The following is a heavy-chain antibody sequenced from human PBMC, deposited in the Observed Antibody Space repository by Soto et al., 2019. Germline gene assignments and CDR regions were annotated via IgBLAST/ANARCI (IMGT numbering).Heavy chain of an antibody. CDR3: AKANSGYGSFDH. CDR2: IYYSGST. Sequence: PSETLSLTCTVSGGSISSYYWSWIRQPPGKGLEWIGYIYYSGSTNYNPSLKSRVTISIDKSKNQFSLKLTSVTAADTAVYYCAKANSGYGSFDHWGPGTLVTVSS. CDR1: GGSISSYY. J-gene: IGHJ4*02. V-gene: IGHV4-59*01. D-gene: IGHD5-12*01.